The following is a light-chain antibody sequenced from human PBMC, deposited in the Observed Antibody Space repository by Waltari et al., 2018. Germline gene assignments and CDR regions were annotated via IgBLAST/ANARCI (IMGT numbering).Light chain of an antibody. CDR2: DVN. V-gene: IGLV2-14*03. CDR1: ISYLPGSFY. CDR3: SSFTTSRAHVL. J-gene: IGLJ2*01. Sequence: QSALTQPASVSGSPGPSIPISCTRTISYLPGSFYVSWFEHDPGKAPQLMIYDVNARPSGVSNRFSGSKSGNTASLTISGLQAEDEADYFCSSFTTSRAHVLFGGGTKLTVL.